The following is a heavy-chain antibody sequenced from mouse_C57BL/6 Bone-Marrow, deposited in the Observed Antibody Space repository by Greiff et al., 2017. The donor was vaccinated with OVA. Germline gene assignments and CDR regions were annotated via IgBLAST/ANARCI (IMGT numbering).Heavy chain of an antibody. Sequence: QVQLQQPGAELVKPGASVKLSCKASGYTFTSYWMHWVKQRPGQGLEWIGMIHPNSGSTNYNEKFKSKATLTVDKSSSTAYMQLSSLTSEDSAVYYCARVRRGPRFAYWGQGTLVTVSA. J-gene: IGHJ3*01. CDR3: ARVRRGPRFAY. CDR2: IHPNSGST. V-gene: IGHV1-64*01. CDR1: GYTFTSYW. D-gene: IGHD2-14*01.